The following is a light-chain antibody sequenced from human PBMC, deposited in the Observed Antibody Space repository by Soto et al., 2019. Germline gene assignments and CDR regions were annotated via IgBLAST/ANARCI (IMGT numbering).Light chain of an antibody. CDR1: QGISSY. CDR3: QQLNSYPIT. J-gene: IGKJ5*01. V-gene: IGKV1-9*01. CDR2: AAS. Sequence: IQLTQSPSSLSASVGDRVTITCRASQGISSYLAWYQQKPGKDPKLLIYAASTLQSGVPSRFSGSGSGTDFTLTISSLQPEEFATYYCQQLNSYPITFGQGTRLEIK.